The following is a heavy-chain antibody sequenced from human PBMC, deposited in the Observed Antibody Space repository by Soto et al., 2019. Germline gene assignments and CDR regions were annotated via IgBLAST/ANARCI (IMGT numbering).Heavy chain of an antibody. D-gene: IGHD2-15*01. J-gene: IGHJ4*02. CDR1: GYTFTSYA. CDR2: INAGNGNT. V-gene: IGHV1-3*01. Sequence: ASVKVSCKASGYTFTSYAMHWVRQAPGQRLEWMGWINAGNGNTKYSQKFQGRVTITRDTSASTAYMELSSLRSEDTAVYYCAREPRGSAGSYALDYWGQGTLVTVSS. CDR3: AREPRGSAGSYALDY.